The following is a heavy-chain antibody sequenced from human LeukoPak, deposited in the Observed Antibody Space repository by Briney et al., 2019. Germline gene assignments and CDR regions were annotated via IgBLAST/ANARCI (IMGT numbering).Heavy chain of an antibody. Sequence: SVKVSCKASGGTFSSYAISWVRQAPGQGLEWMGRIIPILGIANYAQKFQGRVTITADKSTSTAYMELSSLRSEDTAVYYCAREVDIVVVVAAPYNWFDPWGQGTLVTVSS. J-gene: IGHJ5*02. CDR1: GGTFSSYA. CDR2: IIPILGIA. V-gene: IGHV1-69*04. CDR3: AREVDIVVVVAAPYNWFDP. D-gene: IGHD2-15*01.